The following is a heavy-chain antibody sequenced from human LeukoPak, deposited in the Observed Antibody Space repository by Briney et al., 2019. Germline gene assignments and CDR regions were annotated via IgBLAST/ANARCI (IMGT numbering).Heavy chain of an antibody. V-gene: IGHV3-7*01. CDR2: IKQDGSEK. D-gene: IGHD5-12*01. J-gene: IGHJ4*02. CDR3: AKVRRDRLLYFDY. CDR1: GFTFSTYW. Sequence: GGSLRLSCVASGFTFSTYWMSWVRQAPGKGLERVANIKQDGSEKYYVDSVKGRFRISRDNAKNSLYLHMNSLSDEDTAVSYCAKVRRDRLLYFDYWGQGTLVTVSS.